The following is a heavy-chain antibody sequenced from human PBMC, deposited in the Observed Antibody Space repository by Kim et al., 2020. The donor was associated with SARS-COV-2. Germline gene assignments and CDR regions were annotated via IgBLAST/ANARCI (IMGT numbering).Heavy chain of an antibody. CDR3: ARQEATIIYPYYYYGMDV. V-gene: IGHV4-39*01. D-gene: IGHD5-12*01. J-gene: IGHJ6*02. CDR1: GGSISSSSYY. CDR2: IYYSGST. Sequence: SETLSLTCTVSGGSISSSSYYCGWIRQPPGKGLEWIGSIYYSGSTYYNPSLKSRVTISVDTSKNQFSLKLSSVTAADTAVYYCARQEATIIYPYYYYGMDVWGQGTTVTVSS.